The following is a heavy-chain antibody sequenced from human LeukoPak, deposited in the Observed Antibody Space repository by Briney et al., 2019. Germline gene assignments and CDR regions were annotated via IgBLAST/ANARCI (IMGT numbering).Heavy chain of an antibody. V-gene: IGHV3-30*04. D-gene: IGHD3-10*01. CDR2: ISYDGSNK. Sequence: GGSLRLSCAASGFTFSSYAMHWVRQAPGKGLEWVAVISYDGSNKYYADSVKGRFTISRDNSKNTLYLQMNSLRAEDTAVYYCARDANYYGSESYYNERELDYWGQGTLVTVSS. CDR1: GFTFSSYA. CDR3: ARDANYYGSESYYNERELDY. J-gene: IGHJ4*02.